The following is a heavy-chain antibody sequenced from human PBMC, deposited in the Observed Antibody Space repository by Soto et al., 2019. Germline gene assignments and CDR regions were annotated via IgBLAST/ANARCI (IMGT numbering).Heavy chain of an antibody. Sequence: GGSLRLSCAASGFTFGGSAMHWVRQASGKGLEWVGHIRSKTNSYASAYAESVKGRFTISRDDSMNTAYLQMNSLKTEDTAVYFCTRQADAVQWLVVPTDYNFDYWGQGTLVTVSS. CDR2: IRSKTNSYAS. CDR1: GFTFGGSA. CDR3: TRQADAVQWLVVPTDYNFDY. V-gene: IGHV3-73*01. D-gene: IGHD6-19*01. J-gene: IGHJ4*02.